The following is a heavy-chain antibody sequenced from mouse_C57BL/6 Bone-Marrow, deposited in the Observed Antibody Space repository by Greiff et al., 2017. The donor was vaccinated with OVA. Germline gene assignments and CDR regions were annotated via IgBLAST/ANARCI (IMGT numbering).Heavy chain of an antibody. Sequence: EVQLQQSGPELVKPGASVKISCKASGYSFTGYYMNWVKQSPEKSLEWIGEINPSTGGTTYNQKFKAKATLTVDKSSSTAYMQLKSLTSEDSAVYYCAREDYYGSSNYAMDYWGQGTSVTVSS. CDR3: AREDYYGSSNYAMDY. D-gene: IGHD1-1*01. V-gene: IGHV1-42*01. J-gene: IGHJ4*01. CDR2: INPSTGGT. CDR1: GYSFTGYY.